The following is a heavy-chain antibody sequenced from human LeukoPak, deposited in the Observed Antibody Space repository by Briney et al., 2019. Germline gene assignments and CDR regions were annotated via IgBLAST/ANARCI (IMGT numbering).Heavy chain of an antibody. CDR3: ARDLIAAAGTNLVPGWFDP. Sequence: PGGSLRLSCAASGFTFSSYSMNWVRQAPGKELEWVSSISSSSSYIYYADSVKGRFTISRDNAKNSLYLQMNSLRAEDTAVYYCARDLIAAAGTNLVPGWFDPWGQGTLVTVSS. D-gene: IGHD6-13*01. V-gene: IGHV3-21*01. CDR2: ISSSSSYI. J-gene: IGHJ5*02. CDR1: GFTFSSYS.